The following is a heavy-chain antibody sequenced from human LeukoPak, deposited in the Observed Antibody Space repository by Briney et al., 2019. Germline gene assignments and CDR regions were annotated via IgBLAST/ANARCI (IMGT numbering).Heavy chain of an antibody. CDR1: GFTFSSYG. CDR3: ARASLRSSGSHNFDY. CDR2: IWYDGSNK. V-gene: IGHV3-33*01. J-gene: IGHJ4*02. D-gene: IGHD3-22*01. Sequence: GWSLRLSCAASGFTFSSYGMHWVRQAPGKGLEWGAVIWYDGSNKYYTDSVKGRFTISRDNSKNTLYLQMNSLRAEDTAMYYCARASLRSSGSHNFDYWGQGALVTVSS.